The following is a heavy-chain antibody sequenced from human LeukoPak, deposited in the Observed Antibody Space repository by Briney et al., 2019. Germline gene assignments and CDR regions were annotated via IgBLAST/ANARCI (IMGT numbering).Heavy chain of an antibody. V-gene: IGHV3-11*01. D-gene: IGHD4-17*01. Sequence: PGGSLRLSCTVSGFTLTDHYMSWFRQSPGRGLEWISWITSSGTTRDYADSVKGRFTISRDNSKNSLYLQMTSLRPDDTAVYYCARDPDYGDAYWGQGTLVTVSS. CDR3: ARDPDYGDAY. CDR1: GFTLTDHY. J-gene: IGHJ4*02. CDR2: ITSSGTTR.